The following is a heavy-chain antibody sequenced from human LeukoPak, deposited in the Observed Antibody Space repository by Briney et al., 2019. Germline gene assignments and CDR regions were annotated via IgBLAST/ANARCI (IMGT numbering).Heavy chain of an antibody. CDR2: ISSSGSTI. J-gene: IGHJ4*02. D-gene: IGHD5-12*01. CDR3: ARLSGYDYAYFEY. V-gene: IGHV3-48*03. CDR1: GFTFSSYE. Sequence: GGSLRLSCAASGFTFSSYEMNWVRQAPGKGLEWVSYISSSGSTIYYADSVKGRFTISRDNAKNSLYLQMNSLRTEDTAVYYCARLSGYDYAYFEYWGQGTLVTVSS.